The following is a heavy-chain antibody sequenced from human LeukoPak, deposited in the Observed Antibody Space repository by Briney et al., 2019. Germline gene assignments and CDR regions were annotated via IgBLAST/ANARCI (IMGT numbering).Heavy chain of an antibody. CDR2: IYTSGST. CDR3: ARQRYYYYYMDV. Sequence: PSETLSLTCTVSGGSISSYYWSWIRQPPGKGLEWIGYIYTSGSTNYNPSLKSRVTISLDTSKNQFSLKLSSVTAADTAVYYCARQRYYYYYMDVWGKGTTVTVSS. V-gene: IGHV4-4*09. J-gene: IGHJ6*03. CDR1: GGSISSYY. D-gene: IGHD5-24*01.